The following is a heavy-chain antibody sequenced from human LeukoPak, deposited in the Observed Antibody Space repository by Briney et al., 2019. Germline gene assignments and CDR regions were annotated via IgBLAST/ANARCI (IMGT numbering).Heavy chain of an antibody. D-gene: IGHD2-2*01. Sequence: GGSLRLSCAASGFTFSSYSMNWVRRAPGKGLVWVSRINSDGSSTSYADSVKGRFTISRDNAKNTLYLQMNSLRAEDTAVYYCAGRYCSSTSCGYYWGQGTLVTVSS. CDR1: GFTFSSYS. CDR2: INSDGSST. J-gene: IGHJ4*02. V-gene: IGHV3-74*01. CDR3: AGRYCSSTSCGYY.